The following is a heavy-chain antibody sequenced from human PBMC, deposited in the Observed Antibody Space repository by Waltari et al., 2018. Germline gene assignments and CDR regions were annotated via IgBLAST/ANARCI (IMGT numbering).Heavy chain of an antibody. Sequence: EVQLVESGGGLIQPGGSLRLSCAASGFTFSSNYMSWVRQAPGKGLEWVSVIYSGGSTYYADSVKGRFTISRDNSKNTLYLQMNSLRAEDTAVYYCATSLGIVVPQPTSLRYYFDYWGQGTLVTVSS. D-gene: IGHD3-22*01. V-gene: IGHV3-53*01. J-gene: IGHJ4*02. CDR1: GFTFSSNY. CDR3: ATSLGIVVPQPTSLRYYFDY. CDR2: IYSGGST.